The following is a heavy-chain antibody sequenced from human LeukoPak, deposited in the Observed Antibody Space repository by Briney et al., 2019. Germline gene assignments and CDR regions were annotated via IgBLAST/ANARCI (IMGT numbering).Heavy chain of an antibody. CDR1: GFTFSSYA. D-gene: IGHD3-3*01. CDR3: AKDERSITIFGVVISDAFDI. V-gene: IGHV3-23*01. CDR2: ISGSGGST. Sequence: GGSLRLSCAASGFTFSSYAMSWFRQAPGKGLEWVSAISGSGGSTYYADSVKGRFTISRDNSKNTLYLQMNSLRAEDTAVYYCAKDERSITIFGVVISDAFDIWGQGTMVTVSS. J-gene: IGHJ3*02.